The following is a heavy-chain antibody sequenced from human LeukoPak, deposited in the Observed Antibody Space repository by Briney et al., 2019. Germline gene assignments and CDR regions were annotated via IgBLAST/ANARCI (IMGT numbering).Heavy chain of an antibody. CDR2: VNANSGDT. CDR1: GYTFTTYD. V-gene: IGHV1-8*01. CDR3: ARAWNYREANWFDP. J-gene: IGHJ5*02. D-gene: IGHD1-7*01. Sequence: GASVKVSCKASGYTFTTYDIYWLRQATGHGLEWMGWVNANSGDTGYAQTFRGGVTMTRDTTINTAYMKLSSLRSEDTAVYYSARAWNYREANWFDPWGQGTLVIVSS.